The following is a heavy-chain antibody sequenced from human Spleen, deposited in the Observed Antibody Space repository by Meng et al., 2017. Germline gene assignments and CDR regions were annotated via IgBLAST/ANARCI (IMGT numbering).Heavy chain of an antibody. CDR3: ARGDTGGNWFDP. V-gene: IGHV1-8*03. J-gene: IGHJ5*02. CDR2: MNPNSGNT. CDR1: GYTFTSYD. Sequence: QVQLVQSGPEVKKPGASVKVSCKASGYTFTSYDINWVRQATGQGLEWMGWMNPNSGNTGYAQKFQGRVTITRNTSISTAYMELNSLRFEDTAVYYCARGDTGGNWFDPWGQGTLVTVSS. D-gene: IGHD3-10*01.